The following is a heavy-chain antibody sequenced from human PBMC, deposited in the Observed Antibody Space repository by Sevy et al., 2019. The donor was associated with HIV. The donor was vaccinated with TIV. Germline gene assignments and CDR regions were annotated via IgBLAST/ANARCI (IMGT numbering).Heavy chain of an antibody. Sequence: SETLSLTCAVYGGSFNDYYWSWIRQPPGKGLERIGEINHRGNTKYNPSLKSRVTISVDTSKNQFSLRLSSMTVADTAVYYCARGSHVVVIDYWRQGTLVTVSS. CDR1: GGSFNDYY. D-gene: IGHD2-21*01. CDR3: ARGSHVVVIDY. CDR2: INHRGNT. J-gene: IGHJ4*02. V-gene: IGHV4-34*01.